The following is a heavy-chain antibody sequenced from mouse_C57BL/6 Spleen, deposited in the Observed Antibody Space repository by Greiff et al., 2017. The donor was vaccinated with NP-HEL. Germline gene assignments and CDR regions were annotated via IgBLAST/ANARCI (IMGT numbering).Heavy chain of an antibody. D-gene: IGHD1-1*01. CDR1: GFTFSNYW. CDR3: TGPPYYDGSSQPFFAY. CDR2: IRLKSDNYAT. J-gene: IGHJ3*01. Sequence: EVKLVESGGGLVQPGGSMKLSCVASGFTFSNYWMNWVRQSPEKGLEWVAQIRLKSDNYATHYAESVKGRFTISRDDSKSSVYLQMNNLRAEDTGIYYCTGPPYYDGSSQPFFAYWGQGTLVTVSA. V-gene: IGHV6-3*01.